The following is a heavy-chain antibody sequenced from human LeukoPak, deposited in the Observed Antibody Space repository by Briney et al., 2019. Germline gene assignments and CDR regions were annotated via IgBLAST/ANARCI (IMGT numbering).Heavy chain of an antibody. CDR1: GGSINNFF. V-gene: IGHV4-59*12. CDR3: ARSTDTWAQ. J-gene: IGHJ4*02. Sequence: PSETLSLTCTVSGGSINNFFWSWIRQPPGKGLEWIGYIYYSGSTNYNPSLKGRLTMSVDTSKNQFSRKLTSVTAADTAVYFCARSTDTWAQWGQGTLVTVSS. D-gene: IGHD7-27*01. CDR2: IYYSGST.